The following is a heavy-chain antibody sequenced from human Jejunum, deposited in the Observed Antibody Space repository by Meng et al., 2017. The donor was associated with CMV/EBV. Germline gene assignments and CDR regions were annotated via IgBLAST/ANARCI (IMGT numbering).Heavy chain of an antibody. Sequence: RKRDREDEGKGKGRGKSKKEDGDKEEKEEKVKRRLKISRENDRNTLDLQMNSLRAEDTAVYYCVRDMRYDDCPSFDYWGRGTLVTVSS. CDR3: VRDMRYDDCPSFDY. J-gene: IGHJ4*02. V-gene: IGHV3-7*01. CDR2: KKEDGDKE. D-gene: IGHD3-9*01.